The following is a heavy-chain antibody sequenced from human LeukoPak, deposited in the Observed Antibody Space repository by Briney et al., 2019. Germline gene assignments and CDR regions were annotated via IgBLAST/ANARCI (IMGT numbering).Heavy chain of an antibody. V-gene: IGHV3-30*02. Sequence: PGGSLRLSCAASGFTFSSYGMHWVRQAPGKGLGWVAFIRYDESNKYYADSVKGRFTISRDNSKNTLYLQMNSLRAEDTAVYYCARAGGQWLASDNYFDYWGQGTLVTVSS. CDR2: IRYDESNK. CDR1: GFTFSSYG. D-gene: IGHD6-19*01. CDR3: ARAGGQWLASDNYFDY. J-gene: IGHJ4*02.